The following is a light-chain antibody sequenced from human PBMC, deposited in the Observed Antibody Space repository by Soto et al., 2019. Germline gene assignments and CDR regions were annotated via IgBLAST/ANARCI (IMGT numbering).Light chain of an antibody. CDR3: QQYGSSPTWT. V-gene: IGKV3-20*01. CDR1: QSVSSSY. J-gene: IGKJ1*01. CDR2: DAS. Sequence: EIVLTQSPGALSLSPGERATLSCRASQSVSSSYLAWYQQEPGHAPRLLIYDASSRATGIPDRFSGSVSGTDFTLTISRLEPEDFAVYYCQQYGSSPTWTFGQGTKVDIK.